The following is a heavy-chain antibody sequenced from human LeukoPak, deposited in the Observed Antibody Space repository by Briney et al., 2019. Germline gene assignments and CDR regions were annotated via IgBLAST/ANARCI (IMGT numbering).Heavy chain of an antibody. V-gene: IGHV4-59*01. CDR2: IYYSGST. CDR1: GGSISSYY. CDR3: ASSYYYESSGSGF. J-gene: IGHJ4*02. D-gene: IGHD3-22*01. Sequence: SETLSLTCTVSGGSISSYYWSWIRQPPGKGLEWIGYIYYSGSTNYNPSLKSRVTISVDTSKNQFSLKLSSVTAADTAVYYCASSYYYESSGSGFWGQGTLVTVSS.